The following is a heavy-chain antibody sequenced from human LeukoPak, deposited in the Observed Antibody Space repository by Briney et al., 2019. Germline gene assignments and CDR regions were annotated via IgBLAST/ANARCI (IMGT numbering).Heavy chain of an antibody. V-gene: IGHV1-3*01. CDR1: GYTFTSYA. Sequence: GASVKVSCKASGYTFTSYAMHWVRQAPGQRLEWMGWINAGNGNTKYSQKFQGRVTITRDTSASTAYVELSSLRSEDTAVYYCARGRRRSLLVVPAEGWFDPWGQGTLVTVSS. CDR2: INAGNGNT. J-gene: IGHJ5*02. D-gene: IGHD2-2*01. CDR3: ARGRRRSLLVVPAEGWFDP.